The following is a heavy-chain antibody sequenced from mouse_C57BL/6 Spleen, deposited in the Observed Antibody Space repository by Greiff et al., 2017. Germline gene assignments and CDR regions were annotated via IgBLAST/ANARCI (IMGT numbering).Heavy chain of an antibody. CDR3: ARHEDGNYVGWFAY. CDR2: ISSGGSYT. J-gene: IGHJ3*01. Sequence: EVMLVESGGDLVKPGGSLKLSCAASGFTFSSYGMSWVRQTPDKRLEWVATISSGGSYTYYPDSVKGRFTISRDNAKNTLYLQMSSLKSEDTAMYYCARHEDGNYVGWFAYWGQGTLVTVSA. V-gene: IGHV5-6*02. D-gene: IGHD2-1*01. CDR1: GFTFSSYG.